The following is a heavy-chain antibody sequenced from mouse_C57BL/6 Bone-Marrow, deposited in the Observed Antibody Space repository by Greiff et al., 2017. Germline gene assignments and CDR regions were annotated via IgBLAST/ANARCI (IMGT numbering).Heavy chain of an antibody. J-gene: IGHJ1*03. D-gene: IGHD2-1*01. CDR1: GFTFSSYA. Sequence: EVKLMESGGGLVKPGGSLKLSCAASGFTFSSYAMSWVRQTPEKRLEWVATISDGGSYTYYPDNVKCRFTISRDNAKNNLYLQMSHLKSEDTAMYYCARDSIYYGNYGGYFDVWGTGTTVTVSS. CDR2: ISDGGSYT. V-gene: IGHV5-4*01. CDR3: ARDSIYYGNYGGYFDV.